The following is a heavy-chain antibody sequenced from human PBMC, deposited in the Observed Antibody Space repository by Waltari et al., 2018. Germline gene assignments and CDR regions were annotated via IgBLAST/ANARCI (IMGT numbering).Heavy chain of an antibody. J-gene: IGHJ6*02. CDR3: ARDTKGKELLFLFMTNSYYYHGMDV. D-gene: IGHD3-10*01. CDR2: ISGYKGDT. Sequence: QVQLVQSGGELKKPGASVKVSCKASGYSFTNHGVTWVRQAPGPGLEWVGWISGYKGDTGYARSFQGRVTMTIDTSTSTAYMELRSLRSDDTAVYYCARDTKGKELLFLFMTNSYYYHGMDVWGQGTAVIVS. V-gene: IGHV1-18*04. CDR1: GYSFTNHG.